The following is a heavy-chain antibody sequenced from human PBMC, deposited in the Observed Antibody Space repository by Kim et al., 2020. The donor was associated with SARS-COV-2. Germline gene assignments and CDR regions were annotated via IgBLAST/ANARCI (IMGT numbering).Heavy chain of an antibody. J-gene: IGHJ5*02. CDR2: ISYDGSNK. Sequence: GGSLRLSCAASGFTFSSYAMHWVRQAPGKGLEWVAVISYDGSNKYYADSVKGRFTISRDNSKNTLYLQMNSLRAEDTAVYYCARESATVAYNWFDPWGQGTLVTVSS. D-gene: IGHD4-17*01. CDR3: ARESATVAYNWFDP. CDR1: GFTFSSYA. V-gene: IGHV3-30*04.